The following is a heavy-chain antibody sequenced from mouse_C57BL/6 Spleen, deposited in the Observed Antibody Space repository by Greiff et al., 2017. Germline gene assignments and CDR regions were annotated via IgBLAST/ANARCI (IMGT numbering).Heavy chain of an antibody. Sequence: VKLQESGAELARPGASVKLSCKASGYTFTSYGISWVKQRTGQGLEWIGEIYPRSGNTYYNEKFKGKATLTADKSSSTGYMELRSLTSEDSAVYFCARGGAMDYWGQGTSVTVSS. J-gene: IGHJ4*01. CDR3: ARGGAMDY. CDR1: GYTFTSYG. CDR2: IYPRSGNT. V-gene: IGHV1-81*01.